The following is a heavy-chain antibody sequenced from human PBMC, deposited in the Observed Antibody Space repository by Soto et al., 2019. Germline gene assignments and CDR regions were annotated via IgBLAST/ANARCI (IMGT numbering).Heavy chain of an antibody. J-gene: IGHJ6*02. CDR1: GGSFSGYY. Sequence: SETLSLTCAVSGGSFSGYYWTWIRQIPGKGLEWIGEINQSGNTKYNPSLMSRVTMSVDTSRNQFSLKLWSVTAADTAVYYCARPSYALNWDFHYGMQVWGQGTSVTVSS. V-gene: IGHV4-34*01. D-gene: IGHD2-2*01. CDR3: ARPSYALNWDFHYGMQV. CDR2: INQSGNT.